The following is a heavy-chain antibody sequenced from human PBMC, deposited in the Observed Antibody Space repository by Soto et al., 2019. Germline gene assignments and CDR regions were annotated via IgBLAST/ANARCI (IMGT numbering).Heavy chain of an antibody. CDR3: ARGGGALYFDWLLFDY. D-gene: IGHD3-9*01. Sequence: SVKVSCKASGGTFSSYAVSWVRQAPGQGLEWMGGIIPIFGTANYAQKFQGRVTITADESTSTAYMELSSLRSEDTAVYYCARGGGALYFDWLLFDYWGQGTLVTVSS. V-gene: IGHV1-69*13. CDR2: IIPIFGTA. J-gene: IGHJ4*02. CDR1: GGTFSSYA.